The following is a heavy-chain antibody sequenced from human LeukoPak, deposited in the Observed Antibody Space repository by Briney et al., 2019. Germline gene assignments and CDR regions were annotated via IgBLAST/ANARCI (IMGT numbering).Heavy chain of an antibody. CDR2: INDNGGGT. CDR1: GFIFSRYA. V-gene: IGHV3-23*01. CDR3: AKKLGSSPGDFFDY. Sequence: GGSLRLSCAASGFIFSRYAMSWVRQAPGKGLEWVSDINDNGGGTFYADSVKGRFTVSRDSSKNTLYMQMNSLRGGDTAVYYCAKKLGSSPGDFFDYWGQGTLVTVSS. J-gene: IGHJ4*02. D-gene: IGHD6-6*01.